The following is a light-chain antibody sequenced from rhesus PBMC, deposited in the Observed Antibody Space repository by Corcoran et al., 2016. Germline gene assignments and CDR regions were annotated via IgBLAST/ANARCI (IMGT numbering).Light chain of an antibody. CDR2: KAA. Sequence: DIQMTQSPSSLSASVGDRVTITFRASQVISSWLAWYQQKPGKAPKLLIHKAARLQSGVPSRTSGGGSGTDFTITMSSLQPEDVATFHCQQYNRAPRTFSQGTKVDI. CDR1: QVISSW. J-gene: IGKJ1*01. CDR3: QQYNRAPRT. V-gene: IGKV1-21*01.